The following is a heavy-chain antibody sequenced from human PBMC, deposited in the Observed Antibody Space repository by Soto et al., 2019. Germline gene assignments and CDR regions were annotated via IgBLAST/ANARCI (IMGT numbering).Heavy chain of an antibody. D-gene: IGHD5-12*01. CDR3: VRDRDGYRRTYFDY. J-gene: IGHJ4*02. V-gene: IGHV3-33*01. CDR2: IWYDGSQK. CDR1: RFTFSNYG. Sequence: QVQLVESGGGVVQSGRSLRLSCVASRFTFSNYGMHWVRQAPGKGLEWVAIIWYDGSQKYYAESVKGRFTIYRDNSNKTLYLQMNSLRAEDTAVYYCVRDRDGYRRTYFDYWGQGALVTVSS.